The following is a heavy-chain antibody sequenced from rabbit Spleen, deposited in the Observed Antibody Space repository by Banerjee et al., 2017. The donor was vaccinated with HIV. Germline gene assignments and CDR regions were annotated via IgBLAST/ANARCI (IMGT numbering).Heavy chain of an antibody. CDR3: AREGGIVVAGAFDL. CDR1: GVSFTSSSY. CDR2: IVNGNGNT. J-gene: IGHJ4*01. D-gene: IGHD4-1*01. Sequence: QSLEESGGDLVKPGASLTLTCTASGVSFTSSSYMCWVRQAPGKGLEWIACIVNGNGNTYYASWVNGRFTISRSTSLATVTLQVTSLTVADTATYFCAREGGIVVAGAFDLWGPGTLVTVS. V-gene: IGHV1S40*01.